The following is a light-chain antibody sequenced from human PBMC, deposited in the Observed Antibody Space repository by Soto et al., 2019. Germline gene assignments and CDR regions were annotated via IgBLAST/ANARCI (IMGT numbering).Light chain of an antibody. CDR3: SSYTSSSTPYV. CDR2: DVT. J-gene: IGLJ1*01. Sequence: QSELSQPASVCGSPGQSINISCTGTSSDVGGYNYVSWYQQHPVKAPKLMIYDVTNRPSGVSDRFSGSKSGNTASLTISGLQAEDEADYYCSSYTSSSTPYVFGTGTKVTV. V-gene: IGLV2-14*01. CDR1: SSDVGGYNY.